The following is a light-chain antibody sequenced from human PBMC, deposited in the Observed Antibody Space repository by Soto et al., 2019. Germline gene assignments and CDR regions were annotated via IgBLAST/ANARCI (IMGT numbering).Light chain of an antibody. CDR1: SSDVGGYNY. V-gene: IGLV2-14*01. J-gene: IGLJ1*01. CDR2: DVS. CDR3: SSYTSTERV. Sequence: QSALTQPASVPGVPVHSITISCTGTSSDVGGYNYVSWYQQHPGKAPKLMIYDVSNRPSGVSNRFSGSKSGNTASLTISGLQAQDEADYYCSSYTSTERVFGTGTEVTV.